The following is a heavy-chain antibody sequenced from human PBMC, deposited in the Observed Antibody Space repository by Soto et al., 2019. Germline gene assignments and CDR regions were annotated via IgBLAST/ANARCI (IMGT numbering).Heavy chain of an antibody. CDR2: ISAYNGNT. D-gene: IGHD3-22*01. J-gene: IGHJ3*02. Sequence: ASVKVSCKASGYTFTSYGISWVRQAPGQGLEWMGWISAYNGNTNYAQKLQGRVTMTTDTSTSTAYMELRSLRSDDTAVYYCATDQRVVVITSDSHAFDIWGQGTMVNVS. V-gene: IGHV1-18*01. CDR1: GYTFTSYG. CDR3: ATDQRVVVITSDSHAFDI.